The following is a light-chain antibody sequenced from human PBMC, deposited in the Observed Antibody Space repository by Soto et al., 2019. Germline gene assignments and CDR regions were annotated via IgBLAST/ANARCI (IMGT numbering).Light chain of an antibody. Sequence: DIQMTQSPSTLSGSVGARVTITCRASQTISSWLAWYKQNPGKAPKLLSYKASTLKSGVPSRFSGSGSGTEFTLTISSLQPDDFATYYCQHYNSYSEAFGQGTKVDIK. CDR2: KAS. CDR3: QHYNSYSEA. CDR1: QTISSW. V-gene: IGKV1-5*03. J-gene: IGKJ1*01.